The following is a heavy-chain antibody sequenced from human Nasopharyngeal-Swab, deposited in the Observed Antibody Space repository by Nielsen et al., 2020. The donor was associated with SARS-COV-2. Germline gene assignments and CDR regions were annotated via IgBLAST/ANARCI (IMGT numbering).Heavy chain of an antibody. J-gene: IGHJ3*01. CDR2: IDGNTGNP. D-gene: IGHD2-15*01. CDR1: GYSFNKYI. Sequence: ASVKVSCKASGYSFNKYIINWVRQAPGQGLEWMGWIDGNTGNPTYAQAFTGRFVFSLDTSVTTAFLQINSLKADDTGMYFCAGGIGYCTGGRCPDEGFDVWGQGTLVTVSS. V-gene: IGHV7-4-1*02. CDR3: AGGIGYCTGGRCPDEGFDV.